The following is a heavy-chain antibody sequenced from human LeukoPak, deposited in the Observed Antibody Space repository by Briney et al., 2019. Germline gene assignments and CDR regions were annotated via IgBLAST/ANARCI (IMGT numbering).Heavy chain of an antibody. CDR3: AKGRSGSYSALDY. V-gene: IGHV3-23*01. J-gene: IGHJ4*02. CDR1: GFTFSSYA. Sequence: HPGGSLRLSCAASGFTFSSYAMNWVRQAPGKGLEWVSAISGSGTTTYYADSVKGRFTISRDNSKNTLYLQMNILRAEDTAVYYCAKGRSGSYSALDYWGQGTLVTVSS. CDR2: ISGSGTTT. D-gene: IGHD3-10*01.